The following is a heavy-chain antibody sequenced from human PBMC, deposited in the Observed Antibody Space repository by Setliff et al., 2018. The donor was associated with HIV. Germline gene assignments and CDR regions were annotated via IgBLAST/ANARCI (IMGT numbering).Heavy chain of an antibody. V-gene: IGHV1-46*01. Sequence: RASVKVSCKASGYSFTSCFMHWVRQAPGQGLEYMGIINPGGGSTSYAQKFQGRVTMTRDTSTSTVYMELSSLRSEDTAVYYCARGTGIAVAGTDYWGQGTLVTVSS. CDR2: INPGGGST. D-gene: IGHD6-19*01. J-gene: IGHJ4*02. CDR1: GYSFTSCF. CDR3: ARGTGIAVAGTDY.